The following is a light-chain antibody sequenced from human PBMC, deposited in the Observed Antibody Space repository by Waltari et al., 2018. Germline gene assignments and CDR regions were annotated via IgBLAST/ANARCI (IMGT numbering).Light chain of an antibody. Sequence: DIQMTQSPSTLSASVGDRFTITCRASQSISNWVAWYQQKPGKAPKLLIYKASTLESGVPSRFSGSGSGTEFTLTISSLQPDEFATYYFQQYNSYSLLTFGGGTKVEIK. CDR3: QQYNSYSLLT. CDR2: KAS. CDR1: QSISNW. J-gene: IGKJ4*01. V-gene: IGKV1-5*03.